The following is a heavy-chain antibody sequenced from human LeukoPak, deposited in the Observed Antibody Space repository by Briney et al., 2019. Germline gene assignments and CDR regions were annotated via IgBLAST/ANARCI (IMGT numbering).Heavy chain of an antibody. Sequence: SETLSLTCTVSGYSISSGYYWGWIRQPPGKGLEWIGSIYYSGSTYYNPSLKSRVTISVDTSKNQFSLKLRFVTAADTAVYYCARHPRWYSSGWLYYFDSWGQGTLVTVSS. CDR1: GYSISSGYY. J-gene: IGHJ4*02. CDR3: ARHPRWYSSGWLYYFDS. D-gene: IGHD6-19*01. CDR2: IYYSGST. V-gene: IGHV4-38-2*02.